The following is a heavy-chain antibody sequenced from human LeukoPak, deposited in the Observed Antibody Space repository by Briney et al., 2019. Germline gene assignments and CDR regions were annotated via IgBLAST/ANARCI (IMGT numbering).Heavy chain of an antibody. V-gene: IGHV3-21*01. CDR2: ISSSSSYI. CDR1: GFTFSSYS. J-gene: IGHJ4*02. Sequence: PGGSLRLSCAASGFTFSSYSMNGVRQAPGKGLDWVSSISSSSSYIYYADSVKGRFTISRDNAKNSLYLQMNSLRAEDTAVYYCAGTYYYGSGRYYYFDYWGQGTPVTVSS. D-gene: IGHD3-10*01. CDR3: AGTYYYGSGRYYYFDY.